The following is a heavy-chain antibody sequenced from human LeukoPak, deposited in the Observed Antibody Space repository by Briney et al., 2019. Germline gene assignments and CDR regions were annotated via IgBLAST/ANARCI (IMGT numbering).Heavy chain of an antibody. V-gene: IGHV4-4*07. CDR3: ARDQGVRPLYYFDY. CDR1: GGSISGYY. J-gene: IGHJ4*02. CDR2: IFYSPSPNGGT. Sequence: SETLSLTCTVSGGSISGYYWSWIRQPAGKGLEWMGRIFYSPSPNGGTNYNPSLRSRVTMSLDTSKNQFSLKLSSVTAADTAVYFCARDQGVRPLYYFDYWGQGALVTVSS. D-gene: IGHD3-10*01.